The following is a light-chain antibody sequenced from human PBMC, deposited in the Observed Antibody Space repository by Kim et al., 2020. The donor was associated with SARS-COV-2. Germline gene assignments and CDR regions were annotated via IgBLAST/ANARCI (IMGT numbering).Light chain of an antibody. CDR2: RDN. Sequence: SYELTQPPSVSVSPGQTVSITCSGDKLGDKYVSWYQQRPGQSPALVIYRDNKRPSEIPERFSGSNSGNTATLTISGTHAMDEADYYCQAWDSSTFYVFGTGTKVTVL. J-gene: IGLJ1*01. V-gene: IGLV3-1*01. CDR1: KLGDKY. CDR3: QAWDSSTFYV.